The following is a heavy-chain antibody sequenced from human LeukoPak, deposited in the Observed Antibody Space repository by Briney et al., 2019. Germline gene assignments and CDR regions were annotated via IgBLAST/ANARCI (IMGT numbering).Heavy chain of an antibody. CDR2: IYHSGST. D-gene: IGHD3-16*02. CDR3: ARYDVWGTYRAFDY. V-gene: IGHV4-38-2*02. CDR1: GYSISSDYY. Sequence: SETLSLTCTVSGYSISSDYYWGWIRQPPGRGLEWIGTIYHSGSTYHNPSLKSRVTISVDTSKNQFSLKLSSVTAADTAVYYCARYDVWGTYRAFDYWGQGTLSPSPQ. J-gene: IGHJ4*02.